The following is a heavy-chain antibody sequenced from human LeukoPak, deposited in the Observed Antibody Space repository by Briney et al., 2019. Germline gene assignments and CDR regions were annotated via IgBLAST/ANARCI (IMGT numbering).Heavy chain of an antibody. D-gene: IGHD6-6*01. Sequence: ASVKVSCKASGGTFSSYAISWVRQAPGKGLEWMGGIIPIFGTANYAQKFQGRVTITADESTSTAYLELSSLRSEDTAVYYCARVTPSSSWWEVDYWGQGTLVTVSS. V-gene: IGHV1-69*13. CDR2: IIPIFGTA. CDR1: GGTFSSYA. J-gene: IGHJ4*02. CDR3: ARVTPSSSWWEVDY.